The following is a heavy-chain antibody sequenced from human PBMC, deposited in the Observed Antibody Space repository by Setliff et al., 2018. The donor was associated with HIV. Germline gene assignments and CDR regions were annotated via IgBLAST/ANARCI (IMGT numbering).Heavy chain of an antibody. J-gene: IGHJ4*02. D-gene: IGHD6-13*01. CDR2: IYHSGST. V-gene: IGHV4-38-2*01. Sequence: SETLSLTCAVSGYSISSGYYWGWIRQPPGKGLEWIGSIYHSGSTYYNPSLKSRVTISVDTSKNQFSLKLSSVTAADTAVYYCARHVSGIAAAGTQFDYWGQGTLVTVS. CDR1: GYSISSGYY. CDR3: ARHVSGIAAAGTQFDY.